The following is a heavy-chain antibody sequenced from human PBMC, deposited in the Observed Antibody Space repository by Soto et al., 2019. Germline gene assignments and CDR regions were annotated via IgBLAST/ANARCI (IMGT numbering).Heavy chain of an antibody. V-gene: IGHV1-69*06. J-gene: IGHJ3*02. CDR2: IIPIFGTA. D-gene: IGHD2-15*01. Sequence: QVQLVQSGDEVKRPGSSVKVSCKASGGTFSSYAISWVRQAPGQGLEWMGGIIPIFGTANYAQKFQGRVTITADKSTSTAYMELSSLRSEDTAVYYCARAGVVVALAAFDIWGQGTMVTVSS. CDR3: ARAGVVVALAAFDI. CDR1: GGTFSSYA.